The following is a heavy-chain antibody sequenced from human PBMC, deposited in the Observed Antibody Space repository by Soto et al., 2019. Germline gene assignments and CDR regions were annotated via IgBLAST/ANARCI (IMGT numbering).Heavy chain of an antibody. V-gene: IGHV4-39*01. CDR2: IYYRGNT. D-gene: IGHD6-13*01. J-gene: IGHJ4*02. CDR1: GGSISSGGHY. Sequence: SETLSLTCTVSGGSISSGGHYWGWIRQPPGKGLEWIGNIYYRGNTYYNPSLRSRVTISVDTSKNQFSLKVTSLTVADTAVYYCARHRDSSSRYLLPDYWGQGILVTVSS. CDR3: ARHRDSSSRYLLPDY.